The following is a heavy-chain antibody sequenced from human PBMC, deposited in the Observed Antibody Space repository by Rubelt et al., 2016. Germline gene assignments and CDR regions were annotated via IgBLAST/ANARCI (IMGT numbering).Heavy chain of an antibody. Sequence: QITLKESGPTLVKPTQTLTLTCTFSGFSLSTSGVGVGWIRQPPGKALEWLALIYWDDVKRYSPSLKSRLTITKDTSKNQVVLTMTNMDPVDTATYYCAHRGHTVTPTYVDYWGQGTLVTVSS. D-gene: IGHD4-17*01. CDR2: IYWDDVK. V-gene: IGHV2-5*02. CDR3: AHRGHTVTPTYVDY. CDR1: GFSLSTSGVG. J-gene: IGHJ4*02.